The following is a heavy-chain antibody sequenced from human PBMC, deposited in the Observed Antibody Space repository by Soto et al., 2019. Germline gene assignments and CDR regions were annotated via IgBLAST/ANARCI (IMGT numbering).Heavy chain of an antibody. D-gene: IGHD3-3*01. CDR3: AAYDFWSGYKFDY. CDR1: GGSISSYY. Sequence: SETLSLTCTVSGGSISSYYWSWIRQPPGKGLEWIGYIYYSGSTNYNPSLKSRVTISVDTSKNQFSLKLSSVTAADTAVYYCAAYDFWSGYKFDYWGQGTLVTVSS. J-gene: IGHJ4*02. CDR2: IYYSGST. V-gene: IGHV4-59*08.